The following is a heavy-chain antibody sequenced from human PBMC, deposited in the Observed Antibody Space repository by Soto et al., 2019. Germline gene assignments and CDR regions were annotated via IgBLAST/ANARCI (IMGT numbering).Heavy chain of an antibody. CDR3: ARGQSDSSVQFQGYYYGMDV. V-gene: IGHV3-21*01. D-gene: IGHD3-22*01. Sequence: EVQLLESGGGLVKPGGSLRLSCAASGFTFSSYSMNWVRQAPGKGLEWVSSISSSSSYIYYADSVKGRFTISRDNAKNSLYLQMNSLRAEDTAVYYCARGQSDSSVQFQGYYYGMDVWGQGTTVTVSS. J-gene: IGHJ6*02. CDR1: GFTFSSYS. CDR2: ISSSSSYI.